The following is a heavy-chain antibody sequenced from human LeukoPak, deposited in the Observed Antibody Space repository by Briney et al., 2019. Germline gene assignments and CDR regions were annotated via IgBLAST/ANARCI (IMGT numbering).Heavy chain of an antibody. D-gene: IGHD6-13*01. V-gene: IGHV1-69*13. CDR2: IIPIFGTA. Sequence: SVKVSCKASGGTFSSYAISWVRQAPGQGLEWMGGIIPIFGTANYAQKFQGRVTITADESTSTAYMELSSLRSEDTAVYYCAREEAAAGREFYFDYWGQGTLVTVSS. J-gene: IGHJ4*02. CDR3: AREEAAAGREFYFDY. CDR1: GGTFSSYA.